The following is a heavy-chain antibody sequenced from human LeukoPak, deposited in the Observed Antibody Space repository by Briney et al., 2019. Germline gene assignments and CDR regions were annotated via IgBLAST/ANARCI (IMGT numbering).Heavy chain of an antibody. D-gene: IGHD4-23*01. Sequence: GASVKVSCKASGYTFTGYYMHWVRQAPGQGLEWMGRINPNSGGTNYAQKFQGRVTMTRDTSISTAYMELSRLRSDDTAVYYCARGSTGYGGRDYYYYMDVWGKGTTVTVSS. CDR1: GYTFTGYY. CDR2: INPNSGGT. J-gene: IGHJ6*03. CDR3: ARGSTGYGGRDYYYYMDV. V-gene: IGHV1-2*06.